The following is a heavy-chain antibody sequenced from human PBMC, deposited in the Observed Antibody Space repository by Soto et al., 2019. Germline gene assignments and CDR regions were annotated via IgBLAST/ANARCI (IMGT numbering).Heavy chain of an antibody. CDR2: ISGSGGST. V-gene: IGHV3-23*01. CDR3: AKDRGDYDPFDL. D-gene: IGHD4-17*01. CDR1: GFTFSSYA. Sequence: EVQLLESGGGLVQPGGSLRLSCAASGFTFSSYAMSWVRQAPGKGLELGSAISGSGGSTYYADSVKGRFTISRDNSKKTLYLPMSRLRSEDTAVYYWAKDRGDYDPFDLWGQGTMVNVSS. J-gene: IGHJ3*01.